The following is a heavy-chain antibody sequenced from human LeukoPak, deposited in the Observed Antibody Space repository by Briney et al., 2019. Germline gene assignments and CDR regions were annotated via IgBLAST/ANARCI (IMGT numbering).Heavy chain of an antibody. CDR1: GASISSYY. V-gene: IGHV4-59*01. J-gene: IGHJ6*03. Sequence: PSETLSLTCTVSGASISSYYWSWIRQPPGKGLEWIGYFYYNSSTNYNPSLKSRVTLSVDTPKTQLSLKLSSVSAPRTAVCYSARGRGPTIFGVVIPYYMDVWGKGTTVTVSS. CDR2: FYYNSST. D-gene: IGHD3-3*01. CDR3: ARGRGPTIFGVVIPYYMDV.